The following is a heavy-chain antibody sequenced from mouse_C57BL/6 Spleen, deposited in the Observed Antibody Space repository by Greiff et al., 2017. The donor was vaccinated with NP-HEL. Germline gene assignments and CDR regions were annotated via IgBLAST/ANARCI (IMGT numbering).Heavy chain of an antibody. CDR3: ARVDQPGTWFAY. CDR1: GFTFSDYY. CDR2: INYDGSST. Sequence: EVMLVESEGGLVQPGSSMKLSCTASGFTFSDYYMAWVRQVPEKGLEWVANINYDGSSTYYLDSLKSRFIISRDNAKNILYLQMSSLKSEDTATYYCARVDQPGTWFAYWGQGTLVTVSA. V-gene: IGHV5-16*01. J-gene: IGHJ3*01.